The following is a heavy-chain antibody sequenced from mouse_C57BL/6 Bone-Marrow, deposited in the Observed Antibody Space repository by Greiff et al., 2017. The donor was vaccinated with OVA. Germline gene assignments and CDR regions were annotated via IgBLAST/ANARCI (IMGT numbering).Heavy chain of an antibody. CDR2: IYPRSGNT. CDR3: VYGSSSWFAY. Sequence: QVHVKQSGAELARPGASVKLSCKASGYTFTSSGISWVKQRTGQGLEWIGEIYPRSGNTYYNEKFKGKATLTADKSSSTSYMELRSLTSEDSAVYFCVYGSSSWFAYWGQGTLVTVSA. CDR1: GYTFTSSG. V-gene: IGHV1-81*01. D-gene: IGHD1-1*01. J-gene: IGHJ3*01.